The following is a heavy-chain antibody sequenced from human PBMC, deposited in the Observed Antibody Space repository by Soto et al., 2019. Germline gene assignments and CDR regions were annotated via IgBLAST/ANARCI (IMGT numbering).Heavy chain of an antibody. CDR3: AAVLFSVGATGVDY. Sequence: GASVKVSCKASGFTFTSSAVQWVRQARGQRLEWIGWIVVGSGNTNYAQKFQERVTITRDMSTSTAYMELSSLRSEDTAVYYCAAVLFSVGATGVDYWGQGTLVTVSS. CDR2: IVVGSGNT. J-gene: IGHJ4*02. V-gene: IGHV1-58*01. D-gene: IGHD1-26*01. CDR1: GFTFTSSA.